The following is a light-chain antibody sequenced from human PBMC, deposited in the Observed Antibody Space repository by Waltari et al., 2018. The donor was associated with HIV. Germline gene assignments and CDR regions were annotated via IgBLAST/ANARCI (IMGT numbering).Light chain of an antibody. CDR2: RNN. J-gene: IGLJ3*02. Sequence: HSVLTHPPSASGTPGQRVTISCSGSSPTTARTYVYWYQQLPGTAPKLLIYRNNQRPSGVPDRFSGSKSGTSASLAISGLRSEDEADYYCAAWDDSLSGWVFGGGTKLTVL. CDR3: AAWDDSLSGWV. V-gene: IGLV1-47*01. CDR1: SPTTARTY.